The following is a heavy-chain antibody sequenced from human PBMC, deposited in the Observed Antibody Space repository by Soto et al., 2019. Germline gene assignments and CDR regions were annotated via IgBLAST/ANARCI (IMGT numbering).Heavy chain of an antibody. Sequence: GGSLRLSCASSVFTFSSYAMSWVRQAPGKGLEWVSAISGSGGSTYYADSVKGRFTISRDDSKNTLYLQMNSLRAEDTAVYYCAKDVPSPAYYYDSSGENAFDIWGQGTMVTVSS. CDR2: ISGSGGST. J-gene: IGHJ3*02. D-gene: IGHD3-22*01. CDR1: VFTFSSYA. V-gene: IGHV3-23*01. CDR3: AKDVPSPAYYYDSSGENAFDI.